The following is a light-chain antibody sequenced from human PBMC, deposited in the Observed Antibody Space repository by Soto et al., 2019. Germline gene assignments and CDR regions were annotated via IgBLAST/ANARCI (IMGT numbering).Light chain of an antibody. CDR3: QSYASSLSGYVV. Sequence: QSVLTQPPSVSGAPGQRVTISCTGSRSNIGAGYDVHWYQQLPGTAPKLLIYGNSNRPSGVPDRFSGSKSGTSASLAITGLQAEDEADDYCQSYASSLSGYVVFGGGTKLTVL. CDR1: RSNIGAGYD. CDR2: GNS. V-gene: IGLV1-40*01. J-gene: IGLJ2*01.